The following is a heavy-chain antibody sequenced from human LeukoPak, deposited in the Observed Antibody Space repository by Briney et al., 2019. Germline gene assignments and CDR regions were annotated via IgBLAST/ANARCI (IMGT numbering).Heavy chain of an antibody. CDR2: IYTSGST. CDR1: GGSISSYY. CDR3: ARGTGSLTDYYYYMDV. J-gene: IGHJ6*03. V-gene: IGHV4-4*07. Sequence: SETLSLTCTVSGGSISSYYWSWIRQPAGKGLEWIARIYTSGSTNYNPSLKSRVTTSVDTSKNQFSLKLSSVTAADTAVYYCARGTGSLTDYYYYMDVWGKGTTVTVSS. D-gene: IGHD1-14*01.